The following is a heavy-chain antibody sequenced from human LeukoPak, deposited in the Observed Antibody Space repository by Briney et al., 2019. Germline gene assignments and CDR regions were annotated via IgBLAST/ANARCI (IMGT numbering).Heavy chain of an antibody. CDR2: INHSGST. D-gene: IGHD3-9*01. J-gene: IGHJ4*02. Sequence: SETLSLTCAVYGGSFSGYYWSWIRQPPGKGLEWIGEINHSGSTNYNPSLKSRVTISVDTSKSQFSLKLTSATAADTAVYYCATGRSIRYFDYWGQGTLLTVSS. V-gene: IGHV4-34*01. CDR1: GGSFSGYY. CDR3: ATGRSIRYFDY.